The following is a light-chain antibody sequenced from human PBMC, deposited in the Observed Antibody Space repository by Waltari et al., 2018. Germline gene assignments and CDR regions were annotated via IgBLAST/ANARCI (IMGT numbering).Light chain of an antibody. J-gene: IGKJ1*01. CDR2: GAS. CDR1: QDISSY. CDR3: QQLSTYPRA. V-gene: IGKV1-9*01. Sequence: IQLTQSPSSLAAYVGARVTITCRASQDISSYLAWYRQKAGKAPELLIYGASTLQSGVPSRFSGSGSGTDFTLTISSLQPEDFATYYCQQLSTYPRAFGQGTKVEIK.